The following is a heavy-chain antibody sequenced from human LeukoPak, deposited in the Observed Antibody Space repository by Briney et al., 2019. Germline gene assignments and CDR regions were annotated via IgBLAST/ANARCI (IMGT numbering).Heavy chain of an antibody. D-gene: IGHD5-24*01. V-gene: IGHV3-7*01. J-gene: IGHJ4*02. Sequence: GGSLRLSCAASGFRFNTYWMSWVRQAPGKGLEWVANIKQDGNEKYYADSVKGRFTISRDNGKNTLSLQMNSLRAEDTSVYYCARGQRRHIDMAPSFDYWGQGTLVTVSS. CDR1: GFRFNTYW. CDR3: ARGQRRHIDMAPSFDY. CDR2: IKQDGNEK.